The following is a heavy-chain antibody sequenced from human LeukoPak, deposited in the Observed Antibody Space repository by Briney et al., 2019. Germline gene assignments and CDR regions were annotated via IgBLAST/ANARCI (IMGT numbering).Heavy chain of an antibody. CDR3: ARATTPAGDGDWFDP. V-gene: IGHV5-51*01. CDR2: IYTGDSDT. CDR1: GCSFTYYY. D-gene: IGHD4-17*01. Sequence: GESLKISCKTSGCSFTYYYIAWVRQMPGKGLEWMGIIYTGDSDTRYSPCFQGQVTISADNSMKTAYLQWNSLQASDTAIYYCARATTPAGDGDWFDPWGQGTLVTVSS. J-gene: IGHJ5*02.